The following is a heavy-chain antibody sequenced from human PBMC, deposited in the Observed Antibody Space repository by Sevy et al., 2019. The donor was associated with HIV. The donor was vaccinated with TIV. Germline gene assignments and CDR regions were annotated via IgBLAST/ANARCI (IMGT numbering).Heavy chain of an antibody. Sequence: GGCLRLSCAASGFTFLGSTVHWVRQASGKGLEWIGLFRSRPNNYATAYSESVKGRFTISRDESKNTAFLQMNSLKTEDTALYFTAGETHDYDISAYYPLGFWGQGTLVTVSS. V-gene: IGHV3-73*01. J-gene: IGHJ4*02. CDR2: FRSRPNNYAT. D-gene: IGHD3-22*01. CDR3: AGETHDYDISAYYPLGF. CDR1: GFTFLGST.